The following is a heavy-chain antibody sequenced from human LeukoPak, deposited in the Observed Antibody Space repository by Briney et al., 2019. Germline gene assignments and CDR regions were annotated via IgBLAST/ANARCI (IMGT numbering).Heavy chain of an antibody. CDR1: GYTFTSYY. CDR2: LNPSVGST. V-gene: IGHV1-46*01. Sequence: ASVKVSCKASGYTFTSYYIHWVRQAPGQGLEWMGILNPSVGSTTYAQKFQGRVTMTRDTSTSTLYMELSSLRSEDTAVYYCARDLDSSSWYIEYWGQGTLVTVSS. J-gene: IGHJ4*02. CDR3: ARDLDSSSWYIEY. D-gene: IGHD6-13*01.